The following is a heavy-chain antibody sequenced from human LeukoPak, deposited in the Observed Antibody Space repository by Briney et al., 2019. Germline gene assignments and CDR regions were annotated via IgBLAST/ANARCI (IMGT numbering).Heavy chain of an antibody. CDR1: GCTFSDYS. CDR3: ARVLGAVDPFDL. Sequence: GGSLRLSCAASGCTFSDYSMGWVRQAPGKALEWVSSISRTGDTTYYTHSVKGRFTISRDNSKNTLYLQMNGLTAEGTAIYYCARVLGAVDPFDLWGRGTLVTISS. J-gene: IGHJ4*02. V-gene: IGHV3-23*01. D-gene: IGHD4-23*01. CDR2: ISRTGDTT.